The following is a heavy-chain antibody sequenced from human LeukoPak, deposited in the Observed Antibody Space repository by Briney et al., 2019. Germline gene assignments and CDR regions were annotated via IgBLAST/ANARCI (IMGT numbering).Heavy chain of an antibody. CDR2: INTDGTST. J-gene: IGHJ1*01. V-gene: IGHV3-74*01. Sequence: GGSLRLSCAASGFTFSSFWMHWVRQTPGKGLVWVSRINTDGTSTYYADSVRGRFTISRDNAKNTLYLQMNSLRAEDTAVYYCARPTGSTSLSSSFQHWGQGTLATVSS. CDR3: ARPTGSTSLSSSFQH. D-gene: IGHD1-7*01. CDR1: GFTFSSFW.